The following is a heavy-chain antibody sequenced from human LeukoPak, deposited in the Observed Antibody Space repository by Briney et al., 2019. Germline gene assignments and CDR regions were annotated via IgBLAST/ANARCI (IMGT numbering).Heavy chain of an antibody. J-gene: IGHJ3*02. Sequence: ASVKVSCKASGYTFTGYYLHWVRQAPGQGLEWMGCVNPNSGDTNYAQKFQGRVTMTRDTSISTAYMELSRLRSDDTAVYYCARGDNESFDIWGQGTMVTVSS. CDR2: VNPNSGDT. CDR1: GYTFTGYY. V-gene: IGHV1-2*02. CDR3: ARGDNESFDI. D-gene: IGHD1-1*01.